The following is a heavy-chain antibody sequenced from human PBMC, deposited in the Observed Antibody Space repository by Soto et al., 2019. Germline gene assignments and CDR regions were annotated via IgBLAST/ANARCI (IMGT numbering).Heavy chain of an antibody. CDR1: GESMSNYY. V-gene: IGHV4-59*01. J-gene: IGHJ4*02. CDR3: ARGGWYVDY. D-gene: IGHD6-19*01. Sequence: PSETLSLTCTVSGESMSNYYWSWIRQPPGKGLEYIGYIYYNGNTNYNPSLKNRVTISVDTSKNQFSLKLTSVAAADTAVYFCARGGWYVDYWGQGILVTVSS. CDR2: IYYNGNT.